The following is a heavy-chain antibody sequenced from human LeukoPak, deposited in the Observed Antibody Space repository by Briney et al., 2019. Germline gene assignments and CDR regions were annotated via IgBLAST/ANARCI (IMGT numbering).Heavy chain of an antibody. Sequence: PGGSLRLSCAASGFTFSTYGMNWVRQAPGKGLEWVSYISGSGSSIYYSDSVKGRFTISRDNGKNSLHLQMNSLRAEDTAVYFCARELYGDYGVDYWGQGTLVTVSS. CDR2: ISGSGSSI. D-gene: IGHD4-17*01. CDR3: ARELYGDYGVDY. V-gene: IGHV3-48*01. J-gene: IGHJ4*02. CDR1: GFTFSTYG.